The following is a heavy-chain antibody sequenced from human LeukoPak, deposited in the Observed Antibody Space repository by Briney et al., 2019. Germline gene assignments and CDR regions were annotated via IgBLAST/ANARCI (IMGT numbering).Heavy chain of an antibody. CDR1: GYSISSGYY. CDR3: ARAIRYCSSTSCYSGFDY. J-gene: IGHJ4*02. V-gene: IGHV4-38-2*02. CDR2: IYHSGST. D-gene: IGHD2-2*01. Sequence: PSETLSLTCTVSGYSISSGYYCGWIRQPPGKGLEWIGIIYHSGSTYYNPSLKSRVTISVDTSKNQFSLKLSSVTAADTAVYYCARAIRYCSSTSCYSGFDYWGQGTLVTVSS.